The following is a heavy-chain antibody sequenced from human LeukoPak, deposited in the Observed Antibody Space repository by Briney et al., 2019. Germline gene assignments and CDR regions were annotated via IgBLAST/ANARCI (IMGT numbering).Heavy chain of an antibody. CDR1: GFTISNDW. D-gene: IGHD5-18*01. J-gene: IGHJ4*02. CDR3: AKDREYSYDYFDY. V-gene: IGHV3-15*01. CDR2: VKSKASGETT. Sequence: GGSLRLSCAGVGFTISNDWMSWVRQAPGKGLEWVGRVKSKASGETTDYAAPVRGRFTISRDDSRNTLYLQMNSLRAEDTAVYYCAKDREYSYDYFDYWGQGTLVTVSS.